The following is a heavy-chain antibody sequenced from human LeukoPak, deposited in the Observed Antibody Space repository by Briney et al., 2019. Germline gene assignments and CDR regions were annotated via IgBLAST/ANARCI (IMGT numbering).Heavy chain of an antibody. CDR1: GFTFNDYG. CDR2: LNWNGSAT. CDR3: ARVAVGGNWFDT. D-gene: IGHD6-19*01. J-gene: IGHJ5*02. Sequence: GGSLRLSCATSGFTFNDYGMSWVRQAPGKGQEWVSGLNWNGSATTYADSVKGRFTISRDNTENSLYLQINSLRAEDTAFYYCARVAVGGNWFDTWGQGTLVTVSS. V-gene: IGHV3-20*04.